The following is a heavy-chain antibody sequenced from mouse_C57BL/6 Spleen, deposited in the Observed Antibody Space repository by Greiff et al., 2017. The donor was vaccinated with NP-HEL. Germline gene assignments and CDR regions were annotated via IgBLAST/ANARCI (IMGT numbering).Heavy chain of an antibody. CDR1: GYTFTDYE. D-gene: IGHD2-3*01. CDR3: SMMVTVAWFAY. J-gene: IGHJ3*01. CDR2: IDPETGGT. V-gene: IGHV1-15*01. Sequence: QVQLQQSGAELVRPGASVTLSCKASGYTFTDYEMHWVKQTPVHGLEWIGAIDPETGGTAYNQKFKGKAILTADKSSSTAYMELRSLTSEDSAVYYCSMMVTVAWFAYWGQGTLVTVSA.